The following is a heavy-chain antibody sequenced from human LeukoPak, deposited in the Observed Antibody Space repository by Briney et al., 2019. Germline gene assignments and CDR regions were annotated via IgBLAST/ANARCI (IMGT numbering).Heavy chain of an antibody. CDR3: ARGQGSSWPPDWFDP. V-gene: IGHV4-34*01. CDR2: INHSGST. CDR1: GGSFSRYS. Sequence: SETLPLTCAVYGGSFSRYSWSWIRQPPGKGLEWIGEINHSGSTNYNPSLKSRVTISVDTSKNQFSLKLSSVTAADTAVYYCARGQGSSWPPDWFDPWGQGTLVTVSS. J-gene: IGHJ5*02. D-gene: IGHD6-13*01.